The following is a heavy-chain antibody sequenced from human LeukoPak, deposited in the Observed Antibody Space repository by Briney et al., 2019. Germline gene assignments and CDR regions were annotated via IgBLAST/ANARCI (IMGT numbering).Heavy chain of an antibody. V-gene: IGHV3-21*05. J-gene: IGHJ4*02. CDR2: ICTGGDDI. CDR1: GFIFRSYS. CDR3: VRGGQGRDDYFDY. Sequence: GGSLRLSCAASGFIFRSYSLNWVRQSPGQGLEWISYICTGGDDIYYADSVRGRFTISRDNAKNSVDLRMNSLRVEDTAVYYCVRGGQGRDDYFDYWGQGTLVTVSS.